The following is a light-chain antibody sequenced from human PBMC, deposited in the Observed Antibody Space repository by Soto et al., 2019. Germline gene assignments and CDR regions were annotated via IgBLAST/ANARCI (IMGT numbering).Light chain of an antibody. CDR1: QSISSY. V-gene: IGKV1-39*01. CDR2: AAS. J-gene: IGKJ1*01. Sequence: DIQMTQSPSSLSASVGDGVTITWRASQSISSYLNWYQQKPGKAPKPLIYAASSLQSGVPSRFSGSGSGTDFTLTISSLQPEDFATYYCQQSYSTPRTFGQGTKVDIK. CDR3: QQSYSTPRT.